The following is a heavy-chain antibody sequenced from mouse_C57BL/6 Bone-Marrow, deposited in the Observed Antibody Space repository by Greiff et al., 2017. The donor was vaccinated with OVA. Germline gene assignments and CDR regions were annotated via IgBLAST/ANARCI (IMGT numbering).Heavy chain of an antibody. CDR3: ASSSTVVAPWSFDV. CDR1: GFSLTSYG. Sequence: VQRVESGPGLVQPSQSLSITCTVSGFSLTSYGVHWVRQSPGKGLEWLGVIWSGGSTDYNAAFISRLSISKDNSKSQVFFKMNSLQADDTAIYYCASSSTVVAPWSFDVWGTGTTVTVSS. J-gene: IGHJ1*03. V-gene: IGHV2-2*01. D-gene: IGHD1-1*01. CDR2: IWSGGST.